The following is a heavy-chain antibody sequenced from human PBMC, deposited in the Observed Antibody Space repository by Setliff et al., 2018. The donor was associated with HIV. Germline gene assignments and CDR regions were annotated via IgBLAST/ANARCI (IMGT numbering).Heavy chain of an antibody. CDR1: GASINSGYY. CDR2: IYHSGTS. D-gene: IGHD3-22*01. V-gene: IGHV4-38-2*02. J-gene: IGHJ5*02. Sequence: SETLSLTCTVSGASINSGYYWGWIRQPPGKGLEWIGSIYHSGTSYYNPSVKSRVTISLDTSKNQISLKLRSVTAADTAVYFCARDMMYHYDSSGAFGWFGPWGQGTLVTVSS. CDR3: ARDMMYHYDSSGAFGWFGP.